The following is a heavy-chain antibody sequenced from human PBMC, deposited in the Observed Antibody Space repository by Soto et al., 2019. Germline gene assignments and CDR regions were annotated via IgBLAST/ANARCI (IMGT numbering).Heavy chain of an antibody. Sequence: SETLSLTCAVSGGSISSYYWWSWVRQPPGRGLEWIGEVYHSGSTNYNPSLKSRVSISVDKSKNQFSLELTSVTAADTAVYFCARDRPSEYTYGSSGWSDPWGQGTLVTLSS. D-gene: IGHD5-18*01. J-gene: IGHJ5*02. CDR1: GGSISSYYW. CDR3: ARDRPSEYTYGSSGWSDP. CDR2: VYHSGST. V-gene: IGHV4-4*02.